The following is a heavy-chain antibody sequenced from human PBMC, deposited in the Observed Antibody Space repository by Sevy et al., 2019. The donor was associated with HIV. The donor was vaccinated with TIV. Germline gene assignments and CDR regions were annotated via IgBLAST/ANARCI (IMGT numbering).Heavy chain of an antibody. Sequence: SETLSLTCVVSGGSISSSNWWSWVRQPPGKGLEWIGEIYHSGSTNYNPSLESRVSISIDKSKNHFSLKVNSVTAADTAVYYCARFRGAVVVVVPAALDYYYYYGMDVWGQGTTVTVSS. CDR1: GGSISSSNW. D-gene: IGHD2-2*01. CDR2: IYHSGST. J-gene: IGHJ6*02. CDR3: ARFRGAVVVVVPAALDYYYYYGMDV. V-gene: IGHV4-4*02.